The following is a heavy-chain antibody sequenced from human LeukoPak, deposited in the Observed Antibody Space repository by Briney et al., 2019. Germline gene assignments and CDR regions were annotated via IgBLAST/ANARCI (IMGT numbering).Heavy chain of an antibody. CDR3: ARDRLWGLDP. Sequence: RASVKVSCKASGGTFSSYAISWVRQAPGQGLEWRGGIIPIFATANYAQKLQGRVTMTTDTSTSTAYMELRSLRSDDTAVYYCARDRLWGLDPWGQGTLVTVSS. J-gene: IGHJ5*02. CDR1: GGTFSSYA. D-gene: IGHD7-27*01. CDR2: IIPIFATA. V-gene: IGHV1-69*05.